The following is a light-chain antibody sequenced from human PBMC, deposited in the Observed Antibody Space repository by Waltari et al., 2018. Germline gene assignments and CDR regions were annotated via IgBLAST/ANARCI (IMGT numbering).Light chain of an antibody. J-gene: IGKJ4*01. V-gene: IGKV3-11*01. CDR2: DTS. CDR1: QSVDMY. CDR3: QQRRNWPLT. Sequence: EIVLTQSPATLSLSPGERATLSCGASQSVDMYLAWYQQRPGQAPRLLIYDTSNRATDIPARFSGSGSGTDFTLTISSLEPEDFAVYYCQQRRNWPLTFGGGTKVEIK.